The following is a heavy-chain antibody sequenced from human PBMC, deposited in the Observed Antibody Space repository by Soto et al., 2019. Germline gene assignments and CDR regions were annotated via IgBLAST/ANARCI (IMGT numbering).Heavy chain of an antibody. Sequence: SETLSLTCAVSGGSISSGGYSWSWIRQPPGKGLEWIGYIYHSGSTYYNPSLKSRVTISVDRSKNQFSLKLSSVTAADTAVYYCARARGYSYGYVDYWGQGTLVTVSS. CDR2: IYHSGST. V-gene: IGHV4-30-2*01. CDR1: GGSISSGGYS. CDR3: ARARGYSYGYVDY. J-gene: IGHJ4*02. D-gene: IGHD5-18*01.